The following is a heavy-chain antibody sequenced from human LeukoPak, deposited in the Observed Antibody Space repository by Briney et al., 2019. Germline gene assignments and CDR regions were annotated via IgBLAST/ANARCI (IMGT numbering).Heavy chain of an antibody. J-gene: IGHJ4*02. CDR3: ATTRTY. CDR2: IKSKSDGGTI. CDR1: GFTFSSTW. V-gene: IGHV3-15*07. Sequence: TGGSLRLSCAASGFTFSSTWMNWVRQAPGKGLEWVGRIKSKSDGGTIDYAAPVKGRFTISRDDSKNTLYQQMHSLTTEDTAVYYCATTRTYWGQGTLVTVSS.